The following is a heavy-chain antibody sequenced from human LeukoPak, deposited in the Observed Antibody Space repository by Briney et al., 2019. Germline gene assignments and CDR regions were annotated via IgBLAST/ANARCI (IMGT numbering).Heavy chain of an antibody. D-gene: IGHD1-1*01. V-gene: IGHV3-9*02. J-gene: IGHJ4*02. CDR1: GFTSDDYA. Sequence: GGSLRLSCAASGFTSDDYAMHWVRQAPGKGLEWVSGVSWNSGSVGYADSVKGRFTISRDNAKNSLYLQMNSLRAEDTALYHCAKDVGRLERNPDYWGQGTLVTVSS. CDR2: VSWNSGSV. CDR3: AKDVGRLERNPDY.